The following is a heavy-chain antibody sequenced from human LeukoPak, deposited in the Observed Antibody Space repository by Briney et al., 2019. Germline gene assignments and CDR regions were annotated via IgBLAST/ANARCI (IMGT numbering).Heavy chain of an antibody. D-gene: IGHD6-19*01. V-gene: IGHV4-34*01. J-gene: IGHJ3*02. Sequence: SETLSLTCAVYGGSFSGYYWSWIRQPPGKGLEWIGEIYHSGSINYNPSLKSRVTISVDKSKNQFSLKLSSVTAADTAVYYCARAVAAAFDIWGQGTMVTVSS. CDR1: GGSFSGYY. CDR3: ARAVAAAFDI. CDR2: IYHSGSI.